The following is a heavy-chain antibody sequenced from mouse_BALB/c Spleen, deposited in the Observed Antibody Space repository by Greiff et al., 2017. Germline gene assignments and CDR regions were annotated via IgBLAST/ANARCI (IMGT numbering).Heavy chain of an antibody. CDR1: GDSITSGY. Sequence: DVKLVESGPSLVKPSQTLSLTCSVTGDSITSGYWNWIRKFPGNKLEYMGYISYSGSTYYNPSLKSRISITRDTSKNQYYLQLNSVTTEDTATYYCARYYDYDDGYAMDYWGQGTSVTVSS. CDR3: ARYYDYDDGYAMDY. CDR2: ISYSGST. V-gene: IGHV3-8*02. D-gene: IGHD2-4*01. J-gene: IGHJ4*01.